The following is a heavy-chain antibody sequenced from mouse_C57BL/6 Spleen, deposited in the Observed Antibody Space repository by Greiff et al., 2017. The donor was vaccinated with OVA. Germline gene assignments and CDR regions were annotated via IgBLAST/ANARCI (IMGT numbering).Heavy chain of an antibody. D-gene: IGHD2-5*01. CDR1: GYTFTSYW. CDR3: AIYRNYVGCAY. J-gene: IGHJ3*01. V-gene: IGHV1-74*01. CDR2: IHPSDSDT. Sequence: QVQLQQPGAELVKPGASVKVSCKASGYTFTSYWMHWVKQRPGQGLEWIGRIHPSDSDTNYNQKFKGKATLTVDKSSSTAYMQLSSLTSEDSAVYYCAIYRNYVGCAYWGQGTLVTVSA.